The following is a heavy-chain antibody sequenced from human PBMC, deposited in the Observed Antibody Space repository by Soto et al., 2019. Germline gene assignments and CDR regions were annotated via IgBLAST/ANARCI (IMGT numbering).Heavy chain of an antibody. Sequence: GGSLRLSCAASGFICSSYDMSWVRQAPGKALEWVSTILVSDSTHYEDSVRGRFTISRDRYKNTVYLQMNSLTAGETDVYYCAKATATGGGAFDISGQGKMVNV. CDR1: GFICSSYD. D-gene: IGHD2-8*02. CDR3: AKATATGGGAFDI. CDR2: ILVSDST. V-gene: IGHV3-23*01. J-gene: IGHJ3*02.